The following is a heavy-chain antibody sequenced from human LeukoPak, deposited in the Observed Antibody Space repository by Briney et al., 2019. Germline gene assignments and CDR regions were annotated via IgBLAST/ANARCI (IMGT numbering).Heavy chain of an antibody. J-gene: IGHJ4*02. CDR2: INHSGST. CDR1: GGSFSGYY. Sequence: SETLSLTCAVYGGSFSGYYWSWIRQPPGKGLEWIGEINHSGSTNHNPSLKSRVTISVDTSKNQFSLKLSSVTAADTAVYYCARGEALYDYIWGSYRYTGGLDYWGQGTLVTVSS. D-gene: IGHD3-16*02. V-gene: IGHV4-34*01. CDR3: ARGEALYDYIWGSYRYTGGLDY.